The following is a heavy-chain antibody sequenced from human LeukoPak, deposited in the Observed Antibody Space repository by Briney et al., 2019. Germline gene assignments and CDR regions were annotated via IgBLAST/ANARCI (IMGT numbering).Heavy chain of an antibody. D-gene: IGHD3-10*01. CDR2: IHYDSTTE. J-gene: IGHJ4*02. V-gene: IGHV3-30*02. Sequence: GGSLRLSCAASGFYFSSYGMHWVRQAPGKGLEWVAYIHYDSTTEDYADSVQGRFTISRDNSKNTLFLQMNNLRAEDTAVYYCARDIMSRGHRVFDYWGQGTLVSASS. CDR3: ARDIMSRGHRVFDY. CDR1: GFYFSSYG.